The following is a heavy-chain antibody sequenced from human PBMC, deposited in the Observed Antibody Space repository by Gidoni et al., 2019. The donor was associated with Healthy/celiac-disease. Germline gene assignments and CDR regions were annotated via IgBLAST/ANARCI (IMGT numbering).Heavy chain of an antibody. D-gene: IGHD2-2*01. CDR3: ARGLPAAIFYNWFDP. CDR1: GGSFSGYY. CDR2: INHSGST. Sequence: QVQLQQCGAGLLKPSETLSLTCAVYGGSFSGYYWSWIRQPPGKGLEWIGEINHSGSTNYNPSLKSRVTISVDTSKNQFSLKLSSVTAADTAVYYCARGLPAAIFYNWFDPWGQGTLVTVSS. J-gene: IGHJ5*02. V-gene: IGHV4-34*01.